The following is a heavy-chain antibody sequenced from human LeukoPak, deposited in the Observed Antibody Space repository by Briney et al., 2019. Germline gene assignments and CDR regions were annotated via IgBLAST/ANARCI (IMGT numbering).Heavy chain of an antibody. J-gene: IGHJ4*02. CDR3: ASGLSGYSYYFDY. Sequence: PGGSLRLSCAASGFTFSSYWMHWVRQAPGKGLVWVSRINSDGSSTSYADSVKGRFTISRDNAKNTLYLQMNSLRAEDTAVYYCASGLSGYSYYFDYWGQGTLVTVSS. CDR2: INSDGSST. D-gene: IGHD3-3*01. V-gene: IGHV3-74*01. CDR1: GFTFSSYW.